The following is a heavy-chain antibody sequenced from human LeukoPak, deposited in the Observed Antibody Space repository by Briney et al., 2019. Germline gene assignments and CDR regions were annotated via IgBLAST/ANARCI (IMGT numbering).Heavy chain of an antibody. D-gene: IGHD3-9*01. CDR3: AGVRSYYDILTGYPILNWFDP. Sequence: SETLSLTCTVSGGSISSSSYYWGWIRQPPGKGLEWIGYIYYSGSANYNPSLKSRVTISVDTSKNQFSLKLSSVTAADTAVYYCAGVRSYYDILTGYPILNWFDPWGQGTLVTVSS. CDR2: IYYSGSA. CDR1: GGSISSSSYY. J-gene: IGHJ5*02. V-gene: IGHV4-61*05.